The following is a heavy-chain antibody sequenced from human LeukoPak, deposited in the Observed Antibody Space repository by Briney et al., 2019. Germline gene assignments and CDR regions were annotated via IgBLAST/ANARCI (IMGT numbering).Heavy chain of an antibody. Sequence: ASVKVSCKASGYIFTGYFVQWVRQAPGQGLEWMGWINPSSAATHYPEKFQGRVTMTRDTSISTVYVELSRLTTDDTAFFYCARDIGPGAVFDYWGQGTLVPVSS. CDR1: GYIFTGYF. CDR3: ARDIGPGAVFDY. V-gene: IGHV1-2*02. D-gene: IGHD2-15*01. J-gene: IGHJ4*02. CDR2: INPSSAAT.